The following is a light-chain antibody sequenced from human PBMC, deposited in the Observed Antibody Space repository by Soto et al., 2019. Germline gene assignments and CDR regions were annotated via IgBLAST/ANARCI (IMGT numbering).Light chain of an antibody. CDR1: QSVSSNN. J-gene: IGKJ1*01. V-gene: IGKV3-20*01. CDR2: GAS. Sequence: IVLPQSPGTLSLSPGERATLACRASQSVSSNNLVWYQQKPGQAPRLLIHGASNSATGIPDRISGSWSGTDFSLTISRPEPEDFAVYYCQQYGNSLWTFGKGTKVEIK. CDR3: QQYGNSLWT.